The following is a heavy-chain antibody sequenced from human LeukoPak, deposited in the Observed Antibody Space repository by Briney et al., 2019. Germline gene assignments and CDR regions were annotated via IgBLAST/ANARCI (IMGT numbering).Heavy chain of an antibody. CDR2: INHSGST. Sequence: SETLSLTCAVYGGSFSGYYWSWIRQPPGKGLEWIGEINHSGSTNYNPSLKSRITISVDTSKNQFSLKLSSVTAADTAVYYCARDEANWGQGTLVTVSS. CDR1: GGSFSGYY. V-gene: IGHV4-34*01. J-gene: IGHJ4*02. CDR3: ARDEAN.